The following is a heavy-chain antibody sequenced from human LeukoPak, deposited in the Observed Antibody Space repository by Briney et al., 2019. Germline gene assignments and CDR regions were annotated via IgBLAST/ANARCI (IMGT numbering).Heavy chain of an antibody. CDR1: GYSISSGYF. D-gene: IGHD6-13*01. J-gene: IGHJ5*02. CDR2: IYNSGST. CDR3: ARAYSSSWYFNWFDP. V-gene: IGHV4-38-2*02. Sequence: PSETLSLTCTVSGYSISSGYFWGWIRQPPGKGQEWIGTIYNSGSTYYNASLESRVTISVDTSKNQFSLKLSSVTAADTAVYYCARAYSSSWYFNWFDPWGQGTLVTVSS.